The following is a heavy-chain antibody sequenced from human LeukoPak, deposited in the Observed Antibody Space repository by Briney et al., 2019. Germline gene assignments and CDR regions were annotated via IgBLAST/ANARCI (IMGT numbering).Heavy chain of an antibody. CDR3: ARAPAAQNWFDP. D-gene: IGHD2-2*01. Sequence: GASAKVSCKASGYTFTSYYMHWVRQAPGQGLEWMGIINPSGGSTSYAQKFQGRVTMTRDTSTSTVYMELSSLRSEDTAVYYCARAPAAQNWFDPWGQGTLVTVSS. J-gene: IGHJ5*02. CDR2: INPSGGST. CDR1: GYTFTSYY. V-gene: IGHV1-46*01.